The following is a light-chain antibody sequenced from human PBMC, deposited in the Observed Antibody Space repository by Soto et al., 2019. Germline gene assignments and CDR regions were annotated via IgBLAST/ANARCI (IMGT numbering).Light chain of an antibody. CDR3: QQYGSSPTWT. CDR1: QSVSSNY. V-gene: IGKV3-20*01. Sequence: ESVFTQSPGTLSLSPGERATLSCRASQSVSSNYLAWYQQKPGQAPRLLIYGASTRASGIPDRLSGSGSGTDFTLTISRLEPEDSAVYYCQQYGSSPTWTFGQGTKVDIK. J-gene: IGKJ1*01. CDR2: GAS.